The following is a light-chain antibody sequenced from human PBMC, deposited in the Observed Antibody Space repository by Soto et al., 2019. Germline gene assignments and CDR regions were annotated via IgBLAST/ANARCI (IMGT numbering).Light chain of an antibody. J-gene: IGKJ1*01. V-gene: IGKV3-20*01. Sequence: EIVLTQSPGILSLSPGERATLSCRASQSVSSIYLAWYQQKPGLAPRLLIYGASSRATGIPDRFSGSGSGTDFTLTITRLEPEDFAVYYCQQYGSSPRTFGQGTKVEIK. CDR1: QSVSSIY. CDR3: QQYGSSPRT. CDR2: GAS.